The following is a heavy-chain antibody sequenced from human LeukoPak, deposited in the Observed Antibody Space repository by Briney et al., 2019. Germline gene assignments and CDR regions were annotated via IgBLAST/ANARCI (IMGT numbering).Heavy chain of an antibody. V-gene: IGHV3-7*05. Sequence: GGSLRLSCAASGFIFSSYWMTWVRQAPGEGLEWVANIKQDGSEKYYVDSVKGRFTISRDNAKNSLYLQMNSLRAEDTAVYYCARGGGLDIWGQGTMVTVSS. CDR1: GFIFSSYW. J-gene: IGHJ3*02. CDR2: IKQDGSEK. CDR3: ARGGGLDI.